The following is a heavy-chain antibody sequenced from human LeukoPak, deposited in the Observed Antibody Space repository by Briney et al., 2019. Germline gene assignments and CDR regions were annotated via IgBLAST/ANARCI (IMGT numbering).Heavy chain of an antibody. D-gene: IGHD3-22*01. V-gene: IGHV4-59*08. J-gene: IGHJ4*02. CDR1: GGSISSYY. CDR2: IYYSGST. CDR3: ARHIRSGDRSGYYAY. Sequence: SETLSLTCTVSGGSISSYYWSWIRQPPGKGLEWIGYIYYSGSTNYNPSLKSRVTISVDTSKNQFSLKLSSVTAADTVVYYCARHIRSGDRSGYYAYWGQGTLVTVSS.